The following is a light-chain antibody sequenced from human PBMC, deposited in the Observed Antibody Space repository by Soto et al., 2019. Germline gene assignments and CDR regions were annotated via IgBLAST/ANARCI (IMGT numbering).Light chain of an antibody. Sequence: QSALTQPASVSGSPGQSITISCTGTSSDVGGYNYVSWYQQHPGKAHKLMNYDVSNRPSGVSNRFSGSKSGNTASLTISGLQAEDEADYYCSSYTSSSTPYVFGTGTKVTVL. CDR2: DVS. V-gene: IGLV2-14*01. CDR3: SSYTSSSTPYV. CDR1: SSDVGGYNY. J-gene: IGLJ1*01.